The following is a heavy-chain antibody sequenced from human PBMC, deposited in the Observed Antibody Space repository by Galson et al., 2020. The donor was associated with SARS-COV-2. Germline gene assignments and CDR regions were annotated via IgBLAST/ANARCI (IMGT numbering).Heavy chain of an antibody. CDR2: IYYSGST. CDR3: AGEIRDYYDSSGYYGDGVIWFDP. D-gene: IGHD3-22*01. CDR1: GGSISSSSYY. J-gene: IGHJ5*02. Sequence: SETLSLTCTVSGGSISSSSYYWGWIRQPPGKGLEWIGSIYYSGSTYYNPSLKSRVTISVDTSKNQFSLKLSSVTAADTAVSYCAGEIRDYYDSSGYYGDGVIWFDPWGQGTLVTVSS. V-gene: IGHV4-39*02.